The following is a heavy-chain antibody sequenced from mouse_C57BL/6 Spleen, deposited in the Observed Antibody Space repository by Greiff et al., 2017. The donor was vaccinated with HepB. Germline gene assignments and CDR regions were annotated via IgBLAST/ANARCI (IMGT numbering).Heavy chain of an antibody. CDR2: INPNNGGT. V-gene: IGHV1-26*01. D-gene: IGHD2-3*01. J-gene: IGHJ3*01. CDR1: GYTFTDYY. CDR3: ARKLGFDGYPLFAY. Sequence: EVQLQQSGPELVKPGASVKISCKASGYTFTDYYMNWVKQSHGKSLEWIGDINPNNGGTSYNQKFKGKATLTVDKSSSTAYMELRSLTSEDSAVYYCARKLGFDGYPLFAYWGQGTLVTVSA.